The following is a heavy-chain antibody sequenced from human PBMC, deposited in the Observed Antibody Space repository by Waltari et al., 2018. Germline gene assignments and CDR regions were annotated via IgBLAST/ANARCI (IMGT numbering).Heavy chain of an antibody. CDR2: MNPKTAAT. CDR1: GYTFTDYD. Sequence: QVQLVQSGPELKKPGASVKVSCKASGYTFTDYDINWFRQASGQGLEWVGYMNPKTAATGFRPDFQGRFTLTWDTSVTTAYMEINNLRSEDTAVYYCARNKPNFDPWGQGTLVTVSS. J-gene: IGHJ5*02. CDR3: ARNKPNFDP. V-gene: IGHV1-8*03.